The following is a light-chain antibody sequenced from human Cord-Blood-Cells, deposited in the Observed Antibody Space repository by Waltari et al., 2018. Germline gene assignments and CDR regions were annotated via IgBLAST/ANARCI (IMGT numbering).Light chain of an antibody. J-gene: IGKJ4*01. Sequence: EIMMTQSPATLSVSPGETATLPCRARQSVSSNLDWYQQKPGQAPRLLIYCASTRATGSPARFSGSGSGTEFTLTISSLQSEDFAVYYCQQYNNWPSLTFGGGTKVEIK. CDR3: QQYNNWPSLT. V-gene: IGKV3-15*01. CDR1: QSVSSN. CDR2: CAS.